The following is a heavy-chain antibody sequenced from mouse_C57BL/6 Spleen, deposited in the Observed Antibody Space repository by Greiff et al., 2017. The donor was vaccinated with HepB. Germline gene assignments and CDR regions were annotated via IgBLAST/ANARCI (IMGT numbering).Heavy chain of an antibody. J-gene: IGHJ1*03. CDR1: GFNIKNTY. V-gene: IGHV14-3*01. Sequence: EVKVVESVAELVRPGASVKLSCTASGFNIKNTYMHWVKQRPEQGLEWIGRIDPANGNTKYAPKFQGKATITADTSSNTAYLQLSSLTSEDTAIYYCARTRDYDWYFDVWGTGTTVTVSS. CDR3: ARTRDYDWYFDV. D-gene: IGHD2-4*01. CDR2: IDPANGNT.